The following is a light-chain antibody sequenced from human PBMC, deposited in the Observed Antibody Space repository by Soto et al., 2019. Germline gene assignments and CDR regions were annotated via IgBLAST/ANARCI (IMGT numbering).Light chain of an antibody. Sequence: DIQMTQSPSSVSSAVGYRVAMTFLASQGISGWLALYQQKPGKAPKLLIHAASSLQSGVPSRFSGSGSGTDFTLTISSLQPEDFATYYCQQADSFPITFGQGTRLEIK. V-gene: IGKV1D-12*01. CDR1: QGISGW. J-gene: IGKJ5*01. CDR3: QQADSFPIT. CDR2: AAS.